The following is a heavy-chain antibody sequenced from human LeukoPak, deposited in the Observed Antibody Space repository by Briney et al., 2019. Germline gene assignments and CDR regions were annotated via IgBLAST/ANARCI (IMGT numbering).Heavy chain of an antibody. CDR1: GYSFTSYW. CDR3: AGTYMARGALIV. CDR2: IYPGDSDT. V-gene: IGHV5-51*01. Sequence: GESLKISCKTSGYSFTSYWIGRLRQMPGKGLEWMGIIYPGDSDTRYSPSFQGQVTISADKSLSTAYLQWSSLKASDTAMYYCAGTYMARGALIVWGQGTTVTVSS. J-gene: IGHJ6*02. D-gene: IGHD3-10*01.